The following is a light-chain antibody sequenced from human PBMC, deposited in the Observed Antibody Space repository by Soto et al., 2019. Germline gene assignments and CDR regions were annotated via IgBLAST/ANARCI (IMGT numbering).Light chain of an antibody. J-gene: IGKJ1*01. CDR2: GAS. V-gene: IGKV1-16*01. Sequence: DIQMTQSPSSLSASVGDRVTITCRSSQSSRTYLNWYQHKPGKAPNLLIHGASSLQSGVPSRFSGSGSGTDFTLTISDMQPDDFATYYCQQYYRYPWTFGQGTKVDIK. CDR1: QSSRTY. CDR3: QQYYRYPWT.